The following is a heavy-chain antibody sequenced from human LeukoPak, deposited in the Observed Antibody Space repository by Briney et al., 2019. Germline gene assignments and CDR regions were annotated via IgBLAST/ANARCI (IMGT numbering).Heavy chain of an antibody. Sequence: PSETLSLTCAVFGGSISSSSYYWGWIRQPPGKGLEWIGSIYHSGSTYYNPSLKSRVTISVDTSKNHFSLKLTSVTAADTAVYYCARIETYSSGWYDAFFDYWGQGTLVTVSS. CDR3: ARIETYSSGWYDAFFDY. D-gene: IGHD6-19*01. CDR2: IYHSGST. J-gene: IGHJ4*02. V-gene: IGHV4-39*02. CDR1: GGSISSSSYY.